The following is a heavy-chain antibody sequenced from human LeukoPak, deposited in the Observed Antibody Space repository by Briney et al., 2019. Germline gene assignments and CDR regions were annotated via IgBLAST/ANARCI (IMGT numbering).Heavy chain of an antibody. CDR3: ARDRDSDYYDSSGYQHDY. J-gene: IGHJ4*02. V-gene: IGHV3-23*01. Sequence: GGSLRLSCAASGFTFSSYAMSWVRQAPGKGLEWVSAISGSGGSTYYADSVKGRFTISRDNAKNSLYLQMNSLRAEDTAVYYCARDRDSDYYDSSGYQHDYWGQGTLVTVSS. CDR1: GFTFSSYA. CDR2: ISGSGGST. D-gene: IGHD3-22*01.